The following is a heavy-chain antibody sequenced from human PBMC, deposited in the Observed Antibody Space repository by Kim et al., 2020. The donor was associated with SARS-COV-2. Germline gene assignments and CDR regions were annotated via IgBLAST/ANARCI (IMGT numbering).Heavy chain of an antibody. Sequence: SETLSLTCAVYGGSFSGYYWSWIRQPPGKGLEWIGEINHSGSTNYNPSLKSRVTISVDTSKNQFSLKLSSVTAADTAVYYCARASLRGGLKYMDVWGKGTTVTVSS. J-gene: IGHJ6*03. D-gene: IGHD2-15*01. CDR1: GGSFSGYY. V-gene: IGHV4-34*01. CDR2: INHSGST. CDR3: ARASLRGGLKYMDV.